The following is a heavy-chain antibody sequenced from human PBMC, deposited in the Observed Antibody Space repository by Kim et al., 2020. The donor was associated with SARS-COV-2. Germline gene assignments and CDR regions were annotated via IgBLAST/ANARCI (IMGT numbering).Heavy chain of an antibody. CDR2: N. Sequence: NDSALSLKSRLTISPDTSKNQFSLQLNSVTPEDTAVYYCARESVSFDYWGQGTLVTVSS. V-gene: IGHV6-1*01. CDR3: ARESVSFDY. J-gene: IGHJ4*02.